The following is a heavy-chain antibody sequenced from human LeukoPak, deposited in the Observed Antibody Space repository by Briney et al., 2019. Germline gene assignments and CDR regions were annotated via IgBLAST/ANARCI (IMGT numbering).Heavy chain of an antibody. D-gene: IGHD3-22*01. CDR1: GYTFTSYY. CDR2: INPSGGST. V-gene: IGHV1-46*01. J-gene: IGHJ6*02. CDR3: ARAVNYYDSSGYYYGELYYYGMDV. Sequence: ASVKVSCKASGYTFTSYYMHWVRQAPGQGLEWMGIINPSGGSTSYAQKFQGRVTMTRDTSTSTVNMELSSLRSEDTAVYYCARAVNYYDSSGYYYGELYYYGMDVWGQGTTVTVSS.